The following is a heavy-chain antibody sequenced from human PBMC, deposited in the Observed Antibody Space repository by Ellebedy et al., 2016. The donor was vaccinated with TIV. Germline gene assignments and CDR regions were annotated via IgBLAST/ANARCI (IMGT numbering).Heavy chain of an antibody. Sequence: PGGSLRLSCVASGFTFSNYALHWVRQAPGKGLEWVAVISNDGSNENYADSVKGRVTISRDNSKNTLYRQMNTLRPEDTAVYYCAKVPVGFCNRPFCFYLDDWGQGTLVSVSS. D-gene: IGHD2-2*03. J-gene: IGHJ4*02. CDR1: GFTFSNYA. CDR2: ISNDGSNE. CDR3: AKVPVGFCNRPFCFYLDD. V-gene: IGHV3-30*18.